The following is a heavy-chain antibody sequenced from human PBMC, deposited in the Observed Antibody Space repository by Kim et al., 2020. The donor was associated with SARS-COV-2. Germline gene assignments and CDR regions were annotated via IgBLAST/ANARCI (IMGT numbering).Heavy chain of an antibody. CDR3: AKDHEGIAVAGI. Sequence: CCADTVKVQITIPRDNPKNTVYLQMNSLRAEDTAVYYCAKDHEGIAVAGIWGQGTMVTVSS. V-gene: IGHV3-23*01. J-gene: IGHJ3*02. D-gene: IGHD6-19*01.